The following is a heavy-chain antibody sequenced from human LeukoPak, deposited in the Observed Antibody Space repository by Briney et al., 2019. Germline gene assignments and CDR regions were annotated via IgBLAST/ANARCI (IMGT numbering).Heavy chain of an antibody. CDR1: GGSISSYY. CDR3: ARGGYYDSSGYLPY. V-gene: IGHV4-59*01. CDR2: IYYSGST. Sequence: SETLSLTCTVSGGSISSYYWSWIRQPPGKGLEWIGYIYYSGSTNYNPSLKNRVTISVDTSKNQFSLKLSSVTAADTAVYYCARGGYYDSSGYLPYWGQGTLVTVSS. D-gene: IGHD3-22*01. J-gene: IGHJ4*02.